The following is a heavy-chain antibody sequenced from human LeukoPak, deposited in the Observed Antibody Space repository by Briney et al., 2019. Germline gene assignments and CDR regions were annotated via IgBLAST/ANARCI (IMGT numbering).Heavy chain of an antibody. CDR2: IYYRGSA. Sequence: SETLSLTCTVSGGSMNTSSHYWGWVRQPPGKGLEWIGSIYYRGSASYNPSLKSRVTISADTSKNQVSLNLSSVTAADTAVYYCARIHLIVVGMWFGTWFDPWGQGTLVTVSS. CDR1: GGSMNTSSHY. D-gene: IGHD6-19*01. J-gene: IGHJ5*02. CDR3: ARIHLIVVGMWFGTWFDP. V-gene: IGHV4-39*01.